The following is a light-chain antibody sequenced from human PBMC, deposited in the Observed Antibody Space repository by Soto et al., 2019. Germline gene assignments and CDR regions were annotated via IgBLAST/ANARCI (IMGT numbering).Light chain of an antibody. Sequence: QSALTQPASVSGSPGQSITISCTGTSSDVGGYNYVSWYQQHPDKAPKLMIYDVSNRPSGVSNRFSGSKSGNTASLTISGLQDEDEADYYCSSYTSSSTVVFAGGTKLTVL. CDR2: DVS. V-gene: IGLV2-14*01. CDR3: SSYTSSSTVV. CDR1: SSDVGGYNY. J-gene: IGLJ2*01.